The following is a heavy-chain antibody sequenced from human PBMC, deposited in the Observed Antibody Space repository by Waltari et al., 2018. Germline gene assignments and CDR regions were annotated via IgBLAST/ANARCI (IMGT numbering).Heavy chain of an antibody. Sequence: EVQLVESGGGLVQPGGSLRLSCAASGFHFSSYEMTWVRQAPGKGLEWVSYISSSGSTIYYADSVKGRFTISRDNAKNSLYLQMNSLRAEDTAVYYCARVSGELLYYYYGMDVWGQGTTVTVSS. CDR3: ARVSGELLYYYYGMDV. J-gene: IGHJ6*02. D-gene: IGHD3-10*01. CDR2: ISSSGSTI. V-gene: IGHV3-48*03. CDR1: GFHFSSYE.